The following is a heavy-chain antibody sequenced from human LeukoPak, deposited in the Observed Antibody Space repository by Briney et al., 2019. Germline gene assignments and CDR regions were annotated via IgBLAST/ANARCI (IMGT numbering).Heavy chain of an antibody. D-gene: IGHD6-13*01. J-gene: IGHJ3*02. CDR3: ARPAWGSSWNAFDI. CDR1: GGSINGYY. CDR2: IYHSGST. V-gene: IGHV4-59*08. Sequence: PSETLSLTCIVSGGSINGYYWSWIRQPPGKGLEWIGYIYHSGSTDYNPSLKSRVTISIDTSKKQFSLKMSSVTAADTAVYYCARPAWGSSWNAFDIWGRGTMVTVSS.